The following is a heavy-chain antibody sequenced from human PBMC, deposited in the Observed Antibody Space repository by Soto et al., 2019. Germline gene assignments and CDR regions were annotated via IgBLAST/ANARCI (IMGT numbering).Heavy chain of an antibody. J-gene: IGHJ3*02. V-gene: IGHV3-23*01. D-gene: IGHD5-12*01. CDR1: GFTFSSHG. CDR3: ARDGQYRTDGFDI. Sequence: EAQLLESGGGSVQPGGSLRLSCAASGFTFSSHGMSWIRQAPGKGLEWISGLSRGGGSTYYVDSVKGHFTISRDNAKNTLDLIMKSLRVEDTALYYCARDGQYRTDGFDIWGQGTMVTVSS. CDR2: LSRGGGST.